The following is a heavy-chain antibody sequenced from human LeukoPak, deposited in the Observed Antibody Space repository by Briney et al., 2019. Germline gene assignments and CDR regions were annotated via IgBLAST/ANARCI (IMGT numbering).Heavy chain of an antibody. CDR1: GFTFSSYA. V-gene: IGHV3-64*01. CDR2: ISSNGGTT. J-gene: IGHJ4*02. D-gene: IGHD6-19*01. CDR3: ARDLSYTSGSKGY. Sequence: GGSLRLSCAASGFTFSSYAMHWVRQAPGKGLEYVSAISSNGGTTYYANSVKGRFTISRDNSKNTLYLQMGSLRAEDMAVYYCARDLSYTSGSKGYWGQGTLVTVSS.